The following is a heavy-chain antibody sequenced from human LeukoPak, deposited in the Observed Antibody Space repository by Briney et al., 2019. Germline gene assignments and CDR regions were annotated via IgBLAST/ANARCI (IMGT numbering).Heavy chain of an antibody. CDR2: INHSRST. Sequence: SETLSLTSAVYGGSFSGYYWSSIRQPPGKGLEWIGEINHSRSTNYNPSLKSRVTISLDTSKNQFSLKLRSVTAADTAVYYCARVTGYVIEDYFDYWGQGTLVTVSS. CDR1: GGSFSGYY. V-gene: IGHV4-34*01. CDR3: ARVTGYVIEDYFDY. D-gene: IGHD3-22*01. J-gene: IGHJ4*02.